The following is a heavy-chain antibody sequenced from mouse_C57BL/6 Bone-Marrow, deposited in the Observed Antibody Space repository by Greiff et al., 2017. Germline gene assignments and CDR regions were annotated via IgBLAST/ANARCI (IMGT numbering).Heavy chain of an antibody. CDR1: GYTFTSYW. CDR2: IDPSDSYT. J-gene: IGHJ2*01. CDR3: ARSFGTDY. Sequence: VQLQQSGAELVRPGTSVKLSCKASGYTFTSYWMHWVKQRPGQGLAWIGVIDPSDSYTNYNQKFKGKATLTVDPSSSTAYMQLSSLTSEDSAVYYCARSFGTDYWGQGTTLTVSS. D-gene: IGHD2-14*01. V-gene: IGHV1-59*01.